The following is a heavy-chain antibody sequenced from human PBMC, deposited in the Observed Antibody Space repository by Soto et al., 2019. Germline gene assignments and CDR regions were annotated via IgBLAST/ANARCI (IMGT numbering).Heavy chain of an antibody. CDR1: GGSITSSNW. CDR3: ARGGGDCDRAKCYPAGEF. J-gene: IGHJ4*02. V-gene: IGHV4-4*02. D-gene: IGHD3-22*01. Sequence: QVQLQESGPGLVKPSGTLSLTCAVSGGSITSSNWWTWVRQPPGKGLEWIGETYHDGRSNYVPSLKMRVTISIDGSKNRFSLRLTSVTAAETAVYYCARGGGDCDRAKCYPAGEFWGQGTLVAVSS. CDR2: TYHDGRS.